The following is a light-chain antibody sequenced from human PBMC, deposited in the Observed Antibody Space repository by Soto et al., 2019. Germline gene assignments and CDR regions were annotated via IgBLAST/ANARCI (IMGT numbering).Light chain of an antibody. Sequence: DIPLTQSPSFLSASVGDRVTITCRASQGISNYLAWYQQKAGKAPKLLIHTASTLQNGVPSRFSGSGSGTEFTLTISSLQPEDLATYYCQHRHSYPLTFGGGTKVEIK. CDR1: QGISNY. J-gene: IGKJ4*01. CDR2: TAS. V-gene: IGKV1-9*01. CDR3: QHRHSYPLT.